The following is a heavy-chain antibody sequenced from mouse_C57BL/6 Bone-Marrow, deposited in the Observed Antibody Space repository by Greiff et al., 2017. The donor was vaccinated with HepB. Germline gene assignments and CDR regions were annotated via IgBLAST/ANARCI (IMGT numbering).Heavy chain of an antibody. D-gene: IGHD4-1*02. J-gene: IGHJ3*01. CDR2: ISSGSSTI. V-gene: IGHV5-17*01. CDR1: GFTFSDYG. CDR3: ARFPTGGGAY. Sequence: DVHLVESGGGLVKPGGSLKLSCAASGFTFSDYGMHWVRQAPEKGLEWVAYISSGSSTIYYADTVKGRFTISRDNAKNTLFLQMTSLRSEDTAMYYCARFPTGGGAYWGQGTLVTVSA.